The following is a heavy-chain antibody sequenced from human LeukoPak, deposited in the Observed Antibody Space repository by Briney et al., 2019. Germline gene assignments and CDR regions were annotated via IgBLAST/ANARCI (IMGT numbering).Heavy chain of an antibody. CDR1: GFTFSSYW. Sequence: PGGSLRLSCAASGFTFSSYWMSWVRQAPGKGLEWVANIKQDGSEKYYVDSVKGRFTISRDNAKNSLYLQMNSLRAEDTAVYYCARVFEGKYQLLYGPLDYWGQGTLVTVSS. D-gene: IGHD2-2*02. CDR2: IKQDGSEK. V-gene: IGHV3-7*01. CDR3: ARVFEGKYQLLYGPLDY. J-gene: IGHJ4*02.